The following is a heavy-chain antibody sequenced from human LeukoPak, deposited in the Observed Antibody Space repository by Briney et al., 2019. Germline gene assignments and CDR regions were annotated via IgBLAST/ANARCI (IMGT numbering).Heavy chain of an antibody. V-gene: IGHV1-8*01. CDR1: GYTFTSYD. CDR3: ASGDPQYYDYVWGSYRPKSHAFDI. CDR2: KNPNSGNT. J-gene: IGHJ3*02. Sequence: ASVKVSCKASGYTFTSYDINWVRQATGQGLEWMGWKNPNSGNTGYAQKLQGRDTMTRNTHISTAYMELGSLRSEDTAVYYCASGDPQYYDYVWGSYRPKSHAFDIWGQGTMVTVSS. D-gene: IGHD3-16*02.